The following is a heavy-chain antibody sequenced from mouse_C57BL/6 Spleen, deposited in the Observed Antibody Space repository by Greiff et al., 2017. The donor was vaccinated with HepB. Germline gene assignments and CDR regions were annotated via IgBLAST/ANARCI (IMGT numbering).Heavy chain of an antibody. CDR2: ISSGSSTI. V-gene: IGHV5-17*01. CDR1: GFTFSDYG. J-gene: IGHJ1*03. D-gene: IGHD2-5*01. Sequence: EVQLVESGGGLVKPGGSLKLSCAASGFTFSDYGMHWVRQAPEKGLEWVAYISSGSSTIYYADTVKGRFTISRDNAKNTLFLQRTSLRSEDTAMYYCARGYYSNFWYFDVWGTGTTVTVSS. CDR3: ARGYYSNFWYFDV.